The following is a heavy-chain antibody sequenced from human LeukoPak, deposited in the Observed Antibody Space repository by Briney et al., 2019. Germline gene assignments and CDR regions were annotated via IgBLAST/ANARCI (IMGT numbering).Heavy chain of an antibody. D-gene: IGHD3-9*01. CDR2: IYSGGST. CDR1: GGSISSHY. CDR3: ATTYDILTGYSY. Sequence: PSETLSLTCTVSGGSISSHYWNWVRQAPGKGLEWVSVIYSGGSTYYADSVKGRFTISRDNSKNTLYLQMNSLRAEDTAVYYCATTYDILTGYSYWGQGTLVTVSS. V-gene: IGHV3-66*01. J-gene: IGHJ4*02.